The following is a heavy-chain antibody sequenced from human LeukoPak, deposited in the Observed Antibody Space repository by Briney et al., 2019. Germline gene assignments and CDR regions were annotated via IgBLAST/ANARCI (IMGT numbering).Heavy chain of an antibody. CDR3: ARDDGSGYFDY. Sequence: SETLSLTCTVSGGSISSYYWSWIRQPPGKGLEWIGYIYYSGSTNYNPSLKSQVTISVDTSKNQFSLKLSSVTAADTAVYYCARDDGSGYFDYWGQGTLVTVSS. V-gene: IGHV4-59*01. CDR1: GGSISSYY. J-gene: IGHJ4*02. CDR2: IYYSGST. D-gene: IGHD3-22*01.